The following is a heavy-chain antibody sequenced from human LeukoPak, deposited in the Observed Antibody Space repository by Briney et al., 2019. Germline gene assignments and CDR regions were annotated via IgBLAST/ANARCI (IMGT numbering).Heavy chain of an antibody. CDR2: IIPNSGGT. J-gene: IGHJ4*02. CDR3: ARGRAYDREFDS. CDR1: GYTFTGYY. V-gene: IGHV1-2*06. Sequence: GASVKVSCKASGYTFTGYYMHWVRQAPGQGLEWMGRIIPNSGGTKYAQKFQGRVTMTRDTSITTAYMELSRLRSDDTAVYYCARGRAYDREFDSWGQGTLVTVSS. D-gene: IGHD3-3*01.